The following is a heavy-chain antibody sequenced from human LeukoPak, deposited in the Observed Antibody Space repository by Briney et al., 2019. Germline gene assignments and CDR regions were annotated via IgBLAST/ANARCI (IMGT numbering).Heavy chain of an antibody. CDR3: ARGHDGSSGGNWFDP. D-gene: IGHD3-22*01. CDR1: GYTFTGHY. CDR2: INPNNGGT. V-gene: IGHV1-2*02. Sequence: ASVKVSCKPSGYTFTGHYIHWVRQAPGQGLEWMGWINPNNGGTNYAQKFQGRVTMARDTSTSTVYMELSSLRSEDTAVYYCARGHDGSSGGNWFDPWGQGTLVTVSS. J-gene: IGHJ5*02.